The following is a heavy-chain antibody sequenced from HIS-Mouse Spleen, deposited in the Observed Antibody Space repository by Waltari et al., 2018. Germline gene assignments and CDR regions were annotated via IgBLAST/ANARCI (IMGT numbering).Heavy chain of an antibody. Sequence: QVQLQESGPGLVKPSQTLSLTCTVSGGSISSGGYYWSWIRQQPGKGLEWIGYIYYSGSTYYNPSLKSRVTISVDTSKNQFSLKLSSVTAADTAVYYCAREVGATTTGFIDYWGQGTLVTVSS. CDR2: IYYSGST. V-gene: IGHV4-31*03. CDR1: GGSISSGGYY. J-gene: IGHJ4*02. D-gene: IGHD1-26*01. CDR3: AREVGATTTGFIDY.